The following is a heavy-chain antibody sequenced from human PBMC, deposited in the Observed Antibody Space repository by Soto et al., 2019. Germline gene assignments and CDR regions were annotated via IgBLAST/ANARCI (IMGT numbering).Heavy chain of an antibody. CDR1: GFTFSSNS. J-gene: IGHJ3*02. Sequence: GGSLRLSCAASGFTFSSNSMNWVRQAPGKGLEWVSYISSSSSTIYYADSVKGRFTISRDNAKNSLYLQMNSLRAEDTAVYYCARDRATVTTDRAFDIWGQGTMVTVSS. V-gene: IGHV3-48*01. CDR3: ARDRATVTTDRAFDI. D-gene: IGHD4-17*01. CDR2: ISSSSSTI.